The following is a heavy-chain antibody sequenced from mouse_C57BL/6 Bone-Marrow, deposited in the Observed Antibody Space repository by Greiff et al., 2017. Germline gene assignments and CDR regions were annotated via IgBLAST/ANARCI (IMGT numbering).Heavy chain of an antibody. CDR2: ISNLAYSI. CDR3: ARGYYAMDY. V-gene: IGHV5-15*01. Sequence: EVKLMESGGGLVQPGGSLQLSCAASGFTFSDYGMAWVRQAPRKGPEWVAFISNLAYSIYSADTVTGRFTISRENAKNTLYLEMSSLRSEDTAMYYCARGYYAMDYWGQGTSVTVSS. CDR1: GFTFSDYG. J-gene: IGHJ4*01.